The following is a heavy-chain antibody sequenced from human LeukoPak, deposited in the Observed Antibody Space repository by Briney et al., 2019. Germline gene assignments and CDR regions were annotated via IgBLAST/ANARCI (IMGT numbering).Heavy chain of an antibody. D-gene: IGHD1/OR15-1a*01. CDR3: AQDLNWNKYP. Sequence: GGSLRLSCAASGFTLSNFAMAWVRQAPGKGLEWVSGVGDTGSTTDYTNSVKGRFTISRDNSKSTLYLQMNSLRAEDTAVYYCAQDLNWNKYPWGQGTLVTVSS. J-gene: IGHJ5*02. CDR1: GFTLSNFA. V-gene: IGHV3-23*01. CDR2: VGDTGSTT.